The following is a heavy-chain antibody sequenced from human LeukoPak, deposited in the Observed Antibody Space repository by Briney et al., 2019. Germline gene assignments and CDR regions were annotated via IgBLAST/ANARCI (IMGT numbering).Heavy chain of an antibody. CDR3: ARAQGSYYHYYMDV. Sequence: ASVKVSCKASGYTFTSYHLHWVRQAPGQGLEWMGIINPSGGSPNYTQKFQGRVTMTRDMSTSTVNMELSSLRSEDTAVYYCARAQGSYYHYYMDVWGKGTTVTVSS. CDR1: GYTFTSYH. CDR2: INPSGGSP. V-gene: IGHV1-46*01. D-gene: IGHD1-26*01. J-gene: IGHJ6*03.